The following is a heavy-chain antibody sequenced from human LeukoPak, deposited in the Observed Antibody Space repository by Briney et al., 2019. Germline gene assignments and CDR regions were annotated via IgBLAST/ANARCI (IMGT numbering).Heavy chain of an antibody. J-gene: IGHJ4*02. CDR1: GFTFSFYS. CDR2: ISSSSNYI. V-gene: IGHV3-21*01. Sequence: KTGGSLRLSCAASGFTFSFYSMNWVRQAPGKGLEWISSISSSSNYIYYADSVKGRFTISRDNAKNSLYLQMNSLGADDTAMYYCARDLHGESCTTPNCSWGQGTLVTVSS. CDR3: ARDLHGESCTTPNCS. D-gene: IGHD3-10*01.